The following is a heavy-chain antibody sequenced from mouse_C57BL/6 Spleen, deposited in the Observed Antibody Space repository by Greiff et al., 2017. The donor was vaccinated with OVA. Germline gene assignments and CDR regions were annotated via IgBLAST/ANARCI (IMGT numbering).Heavy chain of an antibody. CDR1: GYTFTSYW. J-gene: IGHJ1*03. CDR3: AREGTTVVNDSSYFDV. V-gene: IGHV1-55*01. D-gene: IGHD1-1*01. CDR2: IYPGSGST. Sequence: QVQLQQPGAELVKPGASVKMSCKASGYTFTSYWITWVKQRPGQGLEWIGDIYPGSGSTNYNEKFKGKATLTVDTSSSTAYMQLSSLTSEDSAVYYGAREGTTVVNDSSYFDVWGTGTTVTVSS.